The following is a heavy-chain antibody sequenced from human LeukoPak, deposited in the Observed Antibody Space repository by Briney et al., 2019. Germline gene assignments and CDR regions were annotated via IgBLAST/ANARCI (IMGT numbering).Heavy chain of an antibody. CDR1: GASISTYY. J-gene: IGHJ4*02. CDR3: ARHLAPYRPFHD. CDR2: MYTSVTT. V-gene: IGHV4-4*09. D-gene: IGHD1-14*01. Sequence: SETLSLTCTVSGASISTYYWTWFRQPPGKGLELIGSMYTSVTTKYNPSLKSRGTISVDTSKNRSSLNLISVTAADTAVYYCARHLAPYRPFHDWGQGSLVTVSS.